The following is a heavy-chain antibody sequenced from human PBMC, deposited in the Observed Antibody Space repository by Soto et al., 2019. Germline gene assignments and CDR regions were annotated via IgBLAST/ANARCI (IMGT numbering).Heavy chain of an antibody. CDR1: GFTFSTYL. Sequence: GGSLRLACEASGFTFSTYLMHWGRQVPGKGLVWVSRVNPDGTTTHYPASVKSRVTIPRDNSPNPLHLPMHSFSVDATAAQSCARDLAGLDGSWGRGTLVTVCS. J-gene: IGHJ5*02. CDR3: ARDLAGLDGS. D-gene: IGHD7-27*01. V-gene: IGHV3-74*01. CDR2: VNPDGTTT.